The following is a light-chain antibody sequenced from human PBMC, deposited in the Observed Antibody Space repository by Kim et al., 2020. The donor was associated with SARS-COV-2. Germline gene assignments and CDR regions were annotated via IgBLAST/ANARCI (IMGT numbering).Light chain of an antibody. Sequence: SYELTQPPSVSVSPGQTASITCSGDKLGDKYACWYQQKPSQSPMLVIYQDSKRPSGIPERFSGSNSGNTAALTISGTQAMDEADYYCQAWDSSTVVFGGG. J-gene: IGLJ2*01. CDR3: QAWDSSTVV. CDR1: KLGDKY. V-gene: IGLV3-1*01. CDR2: QDS.